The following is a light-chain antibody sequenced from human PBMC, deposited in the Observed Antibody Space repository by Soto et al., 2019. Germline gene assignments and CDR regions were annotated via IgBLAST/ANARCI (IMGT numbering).Light chain of an antibody. CDR2: DTS. CDR1: QSVSSS. Sequence: EIVLTQSPGTLSLSPGERATLSCRASQSVSSSLAWYQQKPGQSPRLLIYDTSNRATGIPARFSGSGSGTDFTLTISSLEPEDFAVYYCQQRTNWRITFGQGTRLDIK. CDR3: QQRTNWRIT. V-gene: IGKV3-11*01. J-gene: IGKJ5*01.